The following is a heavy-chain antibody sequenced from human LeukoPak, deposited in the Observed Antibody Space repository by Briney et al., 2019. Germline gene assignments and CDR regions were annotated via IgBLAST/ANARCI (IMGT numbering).Heavy chain of an antibody. Sequence: SETLSLTCAVYGGSFSGYYWSWTRQPPGKGLEWIGEINHSGSTNYNPSLKSRVTISVDTSKNQFSLKLSSVTAADTAVYYCARAELNYGDFRVDYWGQGTLVTVSS. CDR2: INHSGST. CDR1: GGSFSGYY. CDR3: ARAELNYGDFRVDY. J-gene: IGHJ4*02. V-gene: IGHV4-34*01. D-gene: IGHD4-17*01.